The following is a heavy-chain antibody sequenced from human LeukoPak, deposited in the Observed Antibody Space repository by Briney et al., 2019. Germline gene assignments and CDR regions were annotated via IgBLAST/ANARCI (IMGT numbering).Heavy chain of an antibody. CDR3: ARERIVVGPAVPGYMDV. CDR2: INHSGST. V-gene: IGHV4-34*01. Sequence: SETLSLTCDVYGWTFSGYYWNWIRQAPGKGLEWIGEINHSGSTTYNASIMRRVTIAVDTSKNQFSLKLSSVTAADTAVYYCARERIVVGPAVPGYMDVWGKGTTVTVSS. CDR1: GWTFSGYY. D-gene: IGHD2-2*01. J-gene: IGHJ6*03.